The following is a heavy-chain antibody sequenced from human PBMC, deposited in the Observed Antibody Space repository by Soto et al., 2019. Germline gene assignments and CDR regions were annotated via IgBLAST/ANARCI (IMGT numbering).Heavy chain of an antibody. Sequence: IRLSCAASGFTFSSYGMHWVRQAPGKGLEWVAVISYDGSNKYYADSVKGRFTISRDNSKNTLYLQMNSLRAEDTAVYYCAKDPVPSREAPYGMDVWGQGTTVTVSS. CDR1: GFTFSSYG. V-gene: IGHV3-30*18. J-gene: IGHJ6*02. CDR2: ISYDGSNK. CDR3: AKDPVPSREAPYGMDV.